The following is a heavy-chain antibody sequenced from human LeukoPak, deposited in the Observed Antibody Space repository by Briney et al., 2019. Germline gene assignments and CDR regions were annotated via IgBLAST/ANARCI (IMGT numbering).Heavy chain of an antibody. V-gene: IGHV4-59*01. J-gene: IGHJ4*01. CDR2: ISYSGST. CDR3: AGSSGWSGVLDY. CDR1: GGSITTCY. Sequence: SETLSLTCTVSGGSITTCYWSWIRQPPGKGLEWIGHISYSGSTNNNPSLKSRVTTSLDTSKNQLSLRLTSVTAADSAVYYCAGSSGWSGVLDYWGQGTLVTVSS. D-gene: IGHD6-19*01.